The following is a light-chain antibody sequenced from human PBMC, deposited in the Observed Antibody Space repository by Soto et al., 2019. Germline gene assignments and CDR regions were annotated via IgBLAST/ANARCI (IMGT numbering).Light chain of an antibody. Sequence: DIQMTQSPSSLSASVGDRVTITCQASQNINNYLNWYEQKPGKAPNLLIYGASNLQSGVPSRFSGGGSGTDFTLTISSLQPEDFGTYYCQQSYTSPVTFGGGTKVDIK. CDR2: GAS. CDR1: QNINNY. V-gene: IGKV1-39*01. J-gene: IGKJ4*01. CDR3: QQSYTSPVT.